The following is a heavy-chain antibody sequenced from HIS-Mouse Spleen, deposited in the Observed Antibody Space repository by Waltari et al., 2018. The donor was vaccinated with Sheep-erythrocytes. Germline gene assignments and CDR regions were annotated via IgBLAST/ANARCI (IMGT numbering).Heavy chain of an antibody. CDR3: ARLITMVRGVTWYFDL. CDR2: IYYSGST. D-gene: IGHD3-10*01. CDR1: GGSISSGGYY. V-gene: IGHV4-31*03. J-gene: IGHJ2*01. Sequence: QVQLQESGPGLVKPSQTLSLTCTFPGGSISSGGYYWSWIRQHPGKGLEWIGYIYYSGSTYYNPSLKSRVNISVDTSKNQFSLKLSSVTAADTAVYYCARLITMVRGVTWYFDLWGRGTLVTVSS.